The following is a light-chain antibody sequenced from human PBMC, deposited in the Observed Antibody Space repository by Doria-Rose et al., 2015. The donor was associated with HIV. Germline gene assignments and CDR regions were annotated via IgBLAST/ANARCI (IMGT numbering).Light chain of an antibody. CDR3: HRYGTSWT. CDR2: DGS. V-gene: IGKV3-20*01. Sequence: EIVMTQSPGTLSLSPGERATLSCSASQSFSSTYLAWYQQTPGQAPSLLIYDGSTRATGIPDRFSASGSGTDFTLTINRLEPEDFALYYCHRYGTSWTFGQGTKVEI. J-gene: IGKJ1*01. CDR1: QSFSSTY.